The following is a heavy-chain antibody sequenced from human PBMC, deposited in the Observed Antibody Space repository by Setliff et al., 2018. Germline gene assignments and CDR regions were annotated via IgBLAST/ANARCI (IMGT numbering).Heavy chain of an antibody. D-gene: IGHD3-22*01. CDR3: ASSHYDSSGPILDY. J-gene: IGHJ4*02. CDR1: GYTFTNYG. CDR2: IGAYNGNT. V-gene: IGHV1-18*01. Sequence: ASVKVSCKASGYTFTNYGVTWVRQAPGQGLEWMGWIGAYNGNTYNAHKFQGRVTMTSDTSTSTAYMELRSLRSDDTAVYYCASSHYDSSGPILDYWGQGTLVTVSS.